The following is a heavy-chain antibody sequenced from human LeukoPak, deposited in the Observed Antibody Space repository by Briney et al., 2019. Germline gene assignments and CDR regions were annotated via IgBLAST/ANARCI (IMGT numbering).Heavy chain of an antibody. CDR3: ARAPWNLVRGIITHYFDY. CDR2: IYFSGST. D-gene: IGHD3-10*01. Sequence: PSETLSLTCTVSGGSISSYYWSWIRQPPGKGLEWIGDIYFSGSTNYNPSLKSRVTISVDTSKNQFSLRLNSVTAADTAVYYCARAPWNLVRGIITHYFDYWGQGTLVTVSS. J-gene: IGHJ4*02. CDR1: GGSISSYY. V-gene: IGHV4-59*01.